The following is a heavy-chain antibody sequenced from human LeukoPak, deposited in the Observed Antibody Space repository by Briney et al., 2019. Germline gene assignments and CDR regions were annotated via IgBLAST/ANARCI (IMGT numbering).Heavy chain of an antibody. J-gene: IGHJ5*02. V-gene: IGHV3-23*01. CDR3: AKGSTNWDGYKGGYDP. CDR1: GFTLRSYV. Sequence: GGSLRLSCEASGFTLRSYVMNWVRQAPGKGLEWVSVISDDGRTYYADSVKGPFTISRDNAKNTLYLQMSSLRAEDTAVYYCAKGSTNWDGYKGGYDPWGQGTLVTV. CDR2: ISDDGRT. D-gene: IGHD1-1*01.